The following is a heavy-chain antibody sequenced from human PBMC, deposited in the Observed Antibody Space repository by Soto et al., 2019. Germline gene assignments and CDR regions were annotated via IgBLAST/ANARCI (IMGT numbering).Heavy chain of an antibody. CDR3: ARDPSTSRFDY. Sequence: SVKVSCKASGYTFTSHGVSWLRQAPGQGLEWLGWISTYSGIRNYARKFQDRVTMGSDTSTSTVYMELRSLTSNDTAMYYCARDPSTSRFDYWGQGTLVTVSS. V-gene: IGHV1-18*01. CDR2: ISTYSGIR. D-gene: IGHD2-2*01. J-gene: IGHJ4*02. CDR1: GYTFTSHG.